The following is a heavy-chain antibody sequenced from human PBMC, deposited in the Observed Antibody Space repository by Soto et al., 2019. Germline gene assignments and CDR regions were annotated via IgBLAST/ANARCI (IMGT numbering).Heavy chain of an antibody. CDR3: ARLQAAMPAAAGMDV. Sequence: GESLKISCKGSGYIFTNSWIGGVRQMPGKGLEWMGIIYPGDSDTRYSPSFQGQVTISADKSITTAYLQWSSLTASDTAMYYCARLQAAMPAAAGMDVWGQGTAVTVSS. J-gene: IGHJ6*02. CDR1: GYIFTNSW. V-gene: IGHV5-51*01. CDR2: IYPGDSDT. D-gene: IGHD2-2*01.